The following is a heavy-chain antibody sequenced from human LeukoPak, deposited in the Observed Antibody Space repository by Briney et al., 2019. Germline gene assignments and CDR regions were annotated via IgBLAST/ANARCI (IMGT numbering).Heavy chain of an antibody. V-gene: IGHV1-2*04. CDR2: INPNSGGT. D-gene: IGHD3-22*01. Sequence: ASVKVSCKASGYTFTGYYMHWVRQAPGQGLEWMGWINPNSGGTNYAQKFQGWVTMTRDTSISTAYMELSRLRSDDTAVYYCARAVYYYDSRGYYGGYYFDYWGQGTLVTVSS. CDR1: GYTFTGYY. CDR3: ARAVYYYDSRGYYGGYYFDY. J-gene: IGHJ4*02.